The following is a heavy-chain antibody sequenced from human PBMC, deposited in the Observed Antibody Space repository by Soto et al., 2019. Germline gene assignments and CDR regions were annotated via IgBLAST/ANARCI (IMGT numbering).Heavy chain of an antibody. J-gene: IGHJ4*02. Sequence: GGSLRLSCEASGFTFSDFWMSWVRQAPGKGLEWVANIKQDGSEKKYVDSVKGRFIISRDNAKNSLSLQMNSLRAEDTAVYYCATNTVTKVDDYWGQGARVTVSS. CDR3: ATNTVTKVDDY. CDR2: IKQDGSEK. V-gene: IGHV3-7*03. D-gene: IGHD4-17*01. CDR1: GFTFSDFW.